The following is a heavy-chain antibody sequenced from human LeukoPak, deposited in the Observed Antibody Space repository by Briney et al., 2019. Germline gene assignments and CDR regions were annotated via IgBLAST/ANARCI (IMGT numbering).Heavy chain of an antibody. CDR2: INHSGST. J-gene: IGHJ4*02. Sequence: SETLSLTCAVYGGSFSGYYWSWIRQPPGKGLEWIGEINHSGSTNYNPSLKSRVTISVDTSKNQFSLKLSSVTAADTAVYYCAREAGGYGGSSLGDWGQGTLVTVSS. D-gene: IGHD4-23*01. CDR1: GGSFSGYY. V-gene: IGHV4-34*01. CDR3: AREAGGYGGSSLGD.